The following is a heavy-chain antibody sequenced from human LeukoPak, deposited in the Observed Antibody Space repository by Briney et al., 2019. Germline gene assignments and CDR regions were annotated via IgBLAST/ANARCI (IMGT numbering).Heavy chain of an antibody. V-gene: IGHV3-23*01. Sequence: GGSLRLSCAAYGFTFSNYAMTWVRQAPGKGLEWVSAITGSSASTYYADSVRGRFTISRDNSKNTLFLQMNSLKAEDTAVYYCATMRGLDYWGQGTLLTVSS. CDR1: GFTFSNYA. J-gene: IGHJ4*02. D-gene: IGHD3-10*01. CDR2: ITGSSAST. CDR3: ATMRGLDY.